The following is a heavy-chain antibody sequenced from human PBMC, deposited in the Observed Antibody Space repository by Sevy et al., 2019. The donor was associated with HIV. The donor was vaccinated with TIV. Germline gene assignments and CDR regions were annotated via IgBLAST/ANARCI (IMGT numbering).Heavy chain of an antibody. CDR3: ARNDAVAGPDYCAS. CDR2: ISSSSRYT. Sequence: GGSLRLSCAASGFTFSNYYMSWIRQAPGKGLEWVSYISSSSRYTNYADSVKGRFSISRDNAKNSLYLQMNSLRAEDTAVYYCARNDAVAGPDYCASWGQGTLVTVSS. J-gene: IGHJ4*02. CDR1: GFTFSNYY. D-gene: IGHD6-13*01. V-gene: IGHV3-11*06.